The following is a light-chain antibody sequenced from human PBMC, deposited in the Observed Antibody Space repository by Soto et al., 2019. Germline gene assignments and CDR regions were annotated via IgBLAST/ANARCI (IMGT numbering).Light chain of an antibody. V-gene: IGKV1-5*03. Sequence: DLQMTQSPSTLSASIGDRVTITCRASQTITSRLAWYQQKPGNAPKLLIYKTSILESGVPSRFSGGGSGTEFTLTISSLQPDDFATYYCQQYDSYSYTFGQGTKLEIK. J-gene: IGKJ2*01. CDR1: QTITSR. CDR3: QQYDSYSYT. CDR2: KTS.